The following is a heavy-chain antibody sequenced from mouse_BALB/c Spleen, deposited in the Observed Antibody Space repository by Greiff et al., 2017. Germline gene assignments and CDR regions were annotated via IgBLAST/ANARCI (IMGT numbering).Heavy chain of an antibody. CDR2: IWSGGST. Sequence: VQLVESGPGLVQPSQSLSITCTVSGFSLTSYGVHWVRQSPGKGLEWLGVIWSGGSTDYNAAFISRLSISKDNSKSQVFFKMNSLQANDTAIYYCARKGLGRGYYFDYWGQGTTLTVSS. J-gene: IGHJ2*01. CDR3: ARKGLGRGYYFDY. CDR1: GFSLTSYG. V-gene: IGHV2-2*02. D-gene: IGHD4-1*01.